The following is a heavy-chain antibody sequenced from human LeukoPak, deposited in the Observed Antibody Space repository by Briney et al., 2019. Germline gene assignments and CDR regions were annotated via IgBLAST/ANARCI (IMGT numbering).Heavy chain of an antibody. Sequence: EPSETLSLTCTVSGGSISSGGYYWSWIRQPPGKGLEWIGYIYHSGSTYYNPSLKCRVTISVDRSKNQFSLKLSSVTAADTAVYYCARGGVRFLEWLRDAFDIWGQGTMVTVSS. J-gene: IGHJ3*02. CDR2: IYHSGST. CDR1: GGSISSGGYY. V-gene: IGHV4-30-2*01. D-gene: IGHD3-3*01. CDR3: ARGGVRFLEWLRDAFDI.